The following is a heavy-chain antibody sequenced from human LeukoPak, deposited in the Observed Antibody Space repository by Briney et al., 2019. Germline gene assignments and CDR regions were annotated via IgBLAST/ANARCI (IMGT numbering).Heavy chain of an antibody. CDR3: ARGNYYDSTPFDY. D-gene: IGHD3-22*01. V-gene: IGHV3-23*01. CDR1: GFTFSSYA. J-gene: IGHJ4*02. Sequence: GGSLRLSCAASGFTFSSYAMSWVRQAPGKGLEWVSAISGSGGSTYYADSVKGRFTISRDNSKNTLYLQMNSLRAEDTAVYYCARGNYYDSTPFDYWGQGTLVTVSS. CDR2: ISGSGGST.